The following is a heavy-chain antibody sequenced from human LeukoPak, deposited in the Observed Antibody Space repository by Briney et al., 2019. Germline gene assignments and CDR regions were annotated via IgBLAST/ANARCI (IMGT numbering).Heavy chain of an antibody. CDR3: VRDLLTLPQKYFDS. CDR2: IWYDGSNK. Sequence: GGSLRLSCAASGFRLGGYGMHWVRQAPGKGLEWVAYIWYDGSNKDYGDSMKGRFTISRDNSKNMLYLQMSSLRPEDTAVYYCVRDLLTLPQKYFDSWGQGNLVSVSS. J-gene: IGHJ4*02. D-gene: IGHD3-9*01. V-gene: IGHV3-30*02. CDR1: GFRLGGYG.